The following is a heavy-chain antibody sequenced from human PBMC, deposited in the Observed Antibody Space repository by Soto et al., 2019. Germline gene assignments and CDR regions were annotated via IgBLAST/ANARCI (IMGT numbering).Heavy chain of an antibody. CDR2: ISRTT. Sequence: QVQLVESGGGLVKPGGSLRLSCAASGFTFSDYYMSWIRQAPGKGLEWISYISRTTYYADSVKGRFTISRDNAKNSLYLQMNSPRDDDTAVYYCASDYGSSLAGFWGQGTLVTVFS. CDR1: GFTFSDYY. CDR3: ASDYGSSLAGF. D-gene: IGHD1-26*01. V-gene: IGHV3-11*01. J-gene: IGHJ4*02.